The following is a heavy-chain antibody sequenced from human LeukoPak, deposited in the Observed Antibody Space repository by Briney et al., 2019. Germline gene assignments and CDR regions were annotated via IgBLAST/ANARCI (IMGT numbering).Heavy chain of an antibody. J-gene: IGHJ4*02. CDR1: GFTFNNYA. D-gene: IGHD3-22*01. CDR3: AKDRPNYYGSNGHYYKLNGDC. CDR2: ISGSGGNT. Sequence: PGGSLRLSCAASGFTFNNYAMNWVRQAPGKGLEWVSAISGSGGNTYYADSVKGRFTISRDNSDNTLYLQMNSLRAEDTAVYYCAKDRPNYYGSNGHYYKLNGDCWGQGTLVTVSS. V-gene: IGHV3-23*01.